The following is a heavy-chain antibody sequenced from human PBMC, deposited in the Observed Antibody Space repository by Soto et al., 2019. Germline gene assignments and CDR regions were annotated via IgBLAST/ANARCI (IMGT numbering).Heavy chain of an antibody. CDR1: GFTFSSYA. CDR3: ARDEYSSSPAAFDI. D-gene: IGHD6-6*01. V-gene: IGHV3-30-3*01. Sequence: PGGSRRLSCAASGFTFSSYAMHWVRQAPGKGLEWVAVISYDGSNKYYADSVKGRFTISRDNSKNTLYLQMNSLRAEDTAVYYCARDEYSSSPAAFDIWGQGTMVTVSS. J-gene: IGHJ3*02. CDR2: ISYDGSNK.